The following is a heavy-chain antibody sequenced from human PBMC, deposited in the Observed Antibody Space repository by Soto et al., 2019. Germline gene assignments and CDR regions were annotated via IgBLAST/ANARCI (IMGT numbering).Heavy chain of an antibody. J-gene: IGHJ4*02. D-gene: IGHD5-12*01. CDR1: GFTFSSYW. Sequence: EVQLVESGGGLVQPGESLRLSCAASGFTFSSYWMHWIRQASGKGLMWVARVSSDGDNTVYATSVQGRFTISRDNAKNTLYLQMNRLSDEDTAVYYCVRGLPTFSSVDSWRLGTLVTVSS. CDR2: VSSDGDNT. V-gene: IGHV3-74*01. CDR3: VRGLPTFSSVDS.